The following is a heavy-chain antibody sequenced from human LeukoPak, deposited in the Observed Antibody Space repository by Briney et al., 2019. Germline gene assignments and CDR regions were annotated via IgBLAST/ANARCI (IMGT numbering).Heavy chain of an antibody. D-gene: IGHD3-10*01. J-gene: IGHJ4*02. CDR1: GFTFSSYS. Sequence: GGSLRLSCAASGFTFSSYSMNWVRQAPGKGLEWVSYISLASSTIFYADSVKGRFTISRDNAKNTLYLQMNSLRAEDTAVYYCARGGSAYDYWGQGTLVTVSS. CDR2: ISLASSTI. V-gene: IGHV3-48*04. CDR3: ARGGSAYDY.